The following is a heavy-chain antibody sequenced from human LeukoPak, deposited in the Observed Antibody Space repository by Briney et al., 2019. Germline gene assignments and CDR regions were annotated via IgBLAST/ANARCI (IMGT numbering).Heavy chain of an antibody. CDR1: GYSFTSYW. D-gene: IGHD5-18*01. Sequence: GESLKISCKGSGYSFTSYWIGWVRQMPGKGQVWMGIIYPGDSDTRYSPSFQGRVTISADKSISTAYLQWSSLKASDTAMYYCARSAMVTGELYYFDYWGQGTLVTVSS. CDR3: ARSAMVTGELYYFDY. V-gene: IGHV5-51*01. CDR2: IYPGDSDT. J-gene: IGHJ4*02.